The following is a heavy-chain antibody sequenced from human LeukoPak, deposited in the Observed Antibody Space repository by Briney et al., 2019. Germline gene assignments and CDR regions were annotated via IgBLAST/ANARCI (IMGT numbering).Heavy chain of an antibody. Sequence: GRSLRLSCAASGFTFSGYGMHWVRQAPGKGLEWVTFISYDGTNKEYSDSVKGRFTISRDTSKNTLYLQMNSLRAEDTAVYYCAKDLAYYGSGSLIMPENYYYGMDVWGQGTTVTVSS. D-gene: IGHD3-10*01. CDR3: AKDLAYYGSGSLIMPENYYYGMDV. V-gene: IGHV3-30*18. CDR1: GFTFSGYG. CDR2: ISYDGTNK. J-gene: IGHJ6*02.